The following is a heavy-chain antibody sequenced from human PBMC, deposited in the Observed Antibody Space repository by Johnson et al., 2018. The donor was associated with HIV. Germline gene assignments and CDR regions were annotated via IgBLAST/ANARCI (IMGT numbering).Heavy chain of an antibody. Sequence: QVQLVESGGGVVQPGRSLRLSCAASGFTFSSYAMHWVRQAPGKGLEWVAVISYDGSNKYYADSVKGRFTIPRDNSKNTLTLQMNSLRAEDTAVYYCASEYSYGSHDAFDIWGQGTMVTVSS. CDR1: GFTFSSYA. V-gene: IGHV3-30-3*01. CDR3: ASEYSYGSHDAFDI. J-gene: IGHJ3*02. D-gene: IGHD5-18*01. CDR2: ISYDGSNK.